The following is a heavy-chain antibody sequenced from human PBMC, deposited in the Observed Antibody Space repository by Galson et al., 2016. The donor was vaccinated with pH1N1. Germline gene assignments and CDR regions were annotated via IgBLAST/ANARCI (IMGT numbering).Heavy chain of an antibody. Sequence: SVKVSCKASGYTLTSYDINWVRQATGQGLEWMGWMNPNNGNAVYAPKFQGRVTLTRNASINTAYMELSSLTSEDTAVYYCARGPVYWYFDLWGRGTPVIVSS. CDR2: MNPNNGNA. J-gene: IGHJ2*01. CDR1: GYTLTSYD. CDR3: ARGPVYWYFDL. V-gene: IGHV1-8*01.